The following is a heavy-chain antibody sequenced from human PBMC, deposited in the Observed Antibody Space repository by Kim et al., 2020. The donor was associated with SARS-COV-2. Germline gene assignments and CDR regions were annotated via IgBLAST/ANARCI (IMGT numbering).Heavy chain of an antibody. Sequence: SETLSLTCAVYGGSFSGYYWSWIRQPPGKGLEWIGEINHSGSTNYNPSLKSRVTISVDTSKNQFSLKLSSVTAADTAVYYCARLRITMIVVPSRGYFDYWGQGTLVTVS. CDR2: INHSGST. J-gene: IGHJ4*03. CDR3: ARLRITMIVVPSRGYFDY. V-gene: IGHV4-34*01. D-gene: IGHD3-22*01. CDR1: GGSFSGYY.